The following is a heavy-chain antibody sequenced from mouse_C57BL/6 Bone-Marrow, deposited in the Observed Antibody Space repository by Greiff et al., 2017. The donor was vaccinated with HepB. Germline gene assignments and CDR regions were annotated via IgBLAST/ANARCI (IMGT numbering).Heavy chain of an antibody. CDR3: ARSLYGSSYDYFDY. J-gene: IGHJ2*01. Sequence: VKLQQSGAELVRPGTSVKMSCKASGYTFTNYWIGWAKQRPGHGLEWIGDIYPGGGYTNYNEKFKGKATLTADKSSSTAYMQFSSLTSEDSAIYYCARSLYGSSYDYFDYWGQGTTLTVSS. D-gene: IGHD1-1*01. CDR1: GYTFTNYW. V-gene: IGHV1-63*01. CDR2: IYPGGGYT.